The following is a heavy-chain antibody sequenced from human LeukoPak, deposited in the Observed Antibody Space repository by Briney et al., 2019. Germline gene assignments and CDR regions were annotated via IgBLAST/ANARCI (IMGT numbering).Heavy chain of an antibody. CDR2: IIPILGIA. Sequence: GASVKVSCKASGGTFSSYAISWVRQAPGQGLEWMGRIIPILGIANYAQKFQGRVTITADKSTSTAYMELSSLRSEDTAVYYCARGVGSGGTADAFDIWGQGTMVTVSS. J-gene: IGHJ3*02. CDR3: ARGVGSGGTADAFDI. V-gene: IGHV1-69*04. D-gene: IGHD3-10*01. CDR1: GGTFSSYA.